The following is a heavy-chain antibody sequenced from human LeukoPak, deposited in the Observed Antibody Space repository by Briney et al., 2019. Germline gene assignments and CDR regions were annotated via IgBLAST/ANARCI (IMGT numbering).Heavy chain of an antibody. CDR2: IERDGSEK. J-gene: IGHJ4*02. CDR3: ATAPAAADSF. Sequence: RGSLRLSCAASGFTFSNFWMTWVRQAPGKGLEWVANIERDGSEKTYVDSVKGRFTISRDNAKNSLFLQMSSLRADDTAVYYCATAPAAADSFWGQGTLVAVSS. V-gene: IGHV3-7*01. CDR1: GFTFSNFW. D-gene: IGHD6-13*01.